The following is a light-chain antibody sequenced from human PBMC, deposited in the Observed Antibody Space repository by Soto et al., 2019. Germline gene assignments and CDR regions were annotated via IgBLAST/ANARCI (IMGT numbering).Light chain of an antibody. CDR1: QSVSSSY. V-gene: IGKV3-20*01. CDR2: GAS. Sequence: EIVLTQSPGTMSLSPGERATLSCRASQSVSSSYLAWYQQRPGQAPRLLIYGASSRATGIPDRFGGSGSGTDFILTISRREPEDFAVYYCQQYGNSRTFGQGTKVEIK. J-gene: IGKJ1*01. CDR3: QQYGNSRT.